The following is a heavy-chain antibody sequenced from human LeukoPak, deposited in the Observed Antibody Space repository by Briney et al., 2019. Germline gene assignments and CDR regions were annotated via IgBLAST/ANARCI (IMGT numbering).Heavy chain of an antibody. V-gene: IGHV1-2*02. J-gene: IGHJ6*02. CDR3: ARGHITIYGMDV. CDR2: INPNSGGT. Sequence: ASVKVSCKASGYTFTSYDINWVRQAPGQGLEWMGWINPNSGGTNYAQKFQGRVTMTRDTSISTAYMELSRLRSDDTAVYYCARGHITIYGMDVWGQGTTVTVSS. D-gene: IGHD3-10*01. CDR1: GYTFTSYD.